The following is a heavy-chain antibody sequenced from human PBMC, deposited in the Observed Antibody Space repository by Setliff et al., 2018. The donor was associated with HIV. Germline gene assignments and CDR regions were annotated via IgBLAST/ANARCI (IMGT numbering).Heavy chain of an antibody. CDR3: ARVMIGYSGYDAFDY. V-gene: IGHV3-21*04. CDR2: ISSSSSYI. D-gene: IGHD5-12*01. Sequence: GSLRLSCAASGFTFSSYSMNWVRQAPGKGLEWVSSISSSSSYIYYADSVKGRFTISRDNAKNSLYLQMNSLRAEDTAVYYCARVMIGYSGYDAFDYWGQGTLVTVSS. J-gene: IGHJ4*02. CDR1: GFTFSSYS.